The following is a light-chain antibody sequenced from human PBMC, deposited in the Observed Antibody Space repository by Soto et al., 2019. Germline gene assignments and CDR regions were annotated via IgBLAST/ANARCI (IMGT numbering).Light chain of an antibody. CDR3: QQSHSIPYT. CDR2: AAS. V-gene: IGKV1-39*01. J-gene: IGKJ2*01. CDR1: QTISSY. Sequence: DIQMTQSPSSLSASVGDRVTITCRASQTISSYLNWYQQKPGKAPKLLIYAASILQNGVPSRFSGSGSRTDFTLTISSLQPEDFASYYCQQSHSIPYTFGKGTKLEIK.